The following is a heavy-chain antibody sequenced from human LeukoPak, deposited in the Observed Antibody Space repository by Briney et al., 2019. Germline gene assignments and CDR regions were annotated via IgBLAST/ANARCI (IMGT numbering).Heavy chain of an antibody. Sequence: GESLKISCKGSGYSFTSYWIGWVRQMPGKGLEWMGIIYPGDSDTRYSPSFQGQVTISADKSTSTAYLQWSSLKASDTAMYYCASPIDSSGRHFDYWGQGTLVTVSS. CDR1: GYSFTSYW. CDR2: IYPGDSDT. J-gene: IGHJ4*02. CDR3: ASPIDSSGRHFDY. V-gene: IGHV5-51*01. D-gene: IGHD3-22*01.